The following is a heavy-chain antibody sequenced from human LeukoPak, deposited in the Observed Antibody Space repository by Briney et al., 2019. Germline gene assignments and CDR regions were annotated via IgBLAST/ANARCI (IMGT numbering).Heavy chain of an antibody. J-gene: IGHJ4*02. D-gene: IGHD2-2*02. CDR2: ISGSGLIV. CDR3: QPKTKLGY. CDR1: GFTLNKYY. Sequence: RFSCAASGFTLNKYYMRWMCRAPGEGLEWVVSISGSGLIVYYGDSMKGRFTLSRDNAKNSLSLQMSSLRVEAIRPLGLQPKTKLGYWGQGTEVTVSS. V-gene: IGHV3-11*01.